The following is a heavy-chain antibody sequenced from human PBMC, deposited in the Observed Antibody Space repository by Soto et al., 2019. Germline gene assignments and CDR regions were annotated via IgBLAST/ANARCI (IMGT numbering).Heavy chain of an antibody. J-gene: IGHJ5*02. D-gene: IGHD3-22*01. Sequence: LRLSCAASGFTFSSYGMHWVRQAPGKGLEWVAVISYDGSNKYYADSVKGRFTISRDNSKNTLYLQMNSLRAEDTAVYYCAKNQRYSDSSGSTMLNWFDPWGQGTLVTVSS. CDR3: AKNQRYSDSSGSTMLNWFDP. CDR2: ISYDGSNK. V-gene: IGHV3-30*18. CDR1: GFTFSSYG.